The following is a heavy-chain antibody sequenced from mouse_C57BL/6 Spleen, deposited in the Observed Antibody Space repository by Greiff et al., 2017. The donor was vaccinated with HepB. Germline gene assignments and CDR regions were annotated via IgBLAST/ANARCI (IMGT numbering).Heavy chain of an antibody. CDR2: IWSGGST. CDR3: ARNWGTTVAMDY. D-gene: IGHD1-1*01. V-gene: IGHV2-2*01. Sequence: VQLVESGPGLVQPSQSLSITCTVSGFSLTSYGVHWVRQSPGKGLEWLGVIWSGGSTDYNAAFISRLSISKDNSKSQVFFKMNSLQADDTAIYYCARNWGTTVAMDYWGQGTSVTVSS. CDR1: GFSLTSYG. J-gene: IGHJ4*01.